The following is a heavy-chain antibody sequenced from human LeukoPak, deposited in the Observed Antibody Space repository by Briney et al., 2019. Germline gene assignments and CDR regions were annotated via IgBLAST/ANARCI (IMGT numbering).Heavy chain of an antibody. CDR3: ATPAGYCGGDCSIGY. CDR1: GYTFTSYY. D-gene: IGHD2-21*02. V-gene: IGHV1-46*01. CDR2: INPSGGST. Sequence: EASVKVSCKASGYTFTSYYMHLVRQAPGQGLEWMGIINPSGGSTSYAQKFQGRVTMTRDTSTSTVYMELSSLRSEDTAVYYCATPAGYCGGDCSIGYWGQGTLVTVSS. J-gene: IGHJ4*02.